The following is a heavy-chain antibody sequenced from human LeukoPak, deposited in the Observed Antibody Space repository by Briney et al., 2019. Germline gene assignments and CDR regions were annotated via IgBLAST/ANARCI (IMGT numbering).Heavy chain of an antibody. J-gene: IGHJ4*02. V-gene: IGHV3-11*04. CDR2: IDGGGTIT. CDR1: GFTFSDYY. D-gene: IGHD3-3*01. CDR3: ARDRGYGSAYYFDN. Sequence: GVSERLSCAASGFTFSDYYMSWIRQVPGKGLEWLSYIDGGGTITYYAAFEEGRFTISRDNAKNSEYLQMDSLRAEDTAVYYCARDRGYGSAYYFDNWGQGTLVTVSS.